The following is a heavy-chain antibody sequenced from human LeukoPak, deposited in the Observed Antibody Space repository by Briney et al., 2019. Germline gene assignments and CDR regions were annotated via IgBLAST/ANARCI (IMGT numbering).Heavy chain of an antibody. CDR3: AHSRDGSCSTTSCYSFDY. CDR1: GGSISSYYW. Sequence: TLSLTCTVSGGSISSYYWSWIRQPPGKALEWLALIYGDDDKRYSPSLKSRLTITKDTSKNQVVLTMTNMDPVDTATYFCAHSRDGSCSTTSCYSFDYWGQGTLVTVSS. D-gene: IGHD2-2*03. V-gene: IGHV2-5*08. J-gene: IGHJ4*02. CDR2: IYGDDDK.